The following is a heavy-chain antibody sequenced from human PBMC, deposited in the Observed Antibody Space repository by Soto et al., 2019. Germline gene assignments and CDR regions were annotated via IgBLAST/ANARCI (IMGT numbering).Heavy chain of an antibody. D-gene: IGHD3-10*01. CDR2: INHSGST. CDR1: GGSFSGYY. Sequence: SETLSLTCAVYGGSFSGYYWTWIRQPPGTGLEWIGEINHSGSTNYNPSLKSRVTISVDTSKNQFSLKLSSVTAADTAVYYCASFPRITMVRGVFTCGQGTLVTVSS. CDR3: ASFPRITMVRGVFT. J-gene: IGHJ5*02. V-gene: IGHV4-34*01.